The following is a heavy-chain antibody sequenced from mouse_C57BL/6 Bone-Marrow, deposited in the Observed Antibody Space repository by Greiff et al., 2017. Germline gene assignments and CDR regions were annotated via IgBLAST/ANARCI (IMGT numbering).Heavy chain of an antibody. CDR2: ILPSIGRT. D-gene: IGHD2-3*01. Sequence: VQLQQSGSELRSPGSSVKLSCKDFDSEVFPIAFMSWVRQTAGHGFEWIGVILPSIGRTIYGEKFEDEATTAADTLSNTAYLERSSLTSEDSAIYYCGRREDGYNWYFDVWGTGTTVTVSA. CDR1: DSEVFPIAF. V-gene: IGHV15-2*01. CDR3: GRREDGYNWYFDV. J-gene: IGHJ1*03.